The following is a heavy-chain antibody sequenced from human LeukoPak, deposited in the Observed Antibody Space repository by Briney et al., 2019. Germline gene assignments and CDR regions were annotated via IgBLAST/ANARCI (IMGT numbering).Heavy chain of an antibody. J-gene: IGHJ4*02. CDR1: GFTFSSYA. V-gene: IGHV3-30-3*01. D-gene: IGHD4-17*01. CDR2: ISYDGSNK. CDR3: ASQREDYGDYAPLDY. Sequence: GGSLRLSCAASGFTFSSYAMHWVRQAPGKGLEWVAVISYDGSNKYYADSVKGRFTISRDNSKNTLYLQMNSLRAEDTAVYYCASQREDYGDYAPLDYWGQGTLVTVSS.